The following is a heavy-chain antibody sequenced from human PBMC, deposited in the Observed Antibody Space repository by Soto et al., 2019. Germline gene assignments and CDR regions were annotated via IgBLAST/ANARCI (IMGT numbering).Heavy chain of an antibody. D-gene: IGHD2-2*02. V-gene: IGHV1-18*04. CDR1: GYTFTKYG. CDR2: IGVYNGKT. Sequence: QEQLVQSGGEVKKPGASVRVSCKASGYTFTKYGITWVRQAPGQGLEWMGWIGVYNGKTNYARKLQDRGIMTADTSASTAYMELRSLRSDDTAVYYCSRARYCTSPSCYNHYYYGMDIWGQGTTVSVSS. CDR3: SRARYCTSPSCYNHYYYGMDI. J-gene: IGHJ6*02.